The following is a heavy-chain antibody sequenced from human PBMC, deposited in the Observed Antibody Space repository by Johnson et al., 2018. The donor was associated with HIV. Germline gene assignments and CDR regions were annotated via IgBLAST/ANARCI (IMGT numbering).Heavy chain of an antibody. Sequence: QVQLVESGGGLVQPGGSLRLSCAGSGFTFSDYSMHWVRQAPGKGLEYVSLIGSTGGGTFDVDSVKGRFTIYRDNSKNPLYLQMNSLRAEDTAVYYCARDRSSGWYGRVDAFDIWGQGTMVTVSS. V-gene: IGHV3-64*04. J-gene: IGHJ3*02. CDR3: ARDRSSGWYGRVDAFDI. CDR2: IGSTGGGT. D-gene: IGHD6-19*01. CDR1: GFTFSDYS.